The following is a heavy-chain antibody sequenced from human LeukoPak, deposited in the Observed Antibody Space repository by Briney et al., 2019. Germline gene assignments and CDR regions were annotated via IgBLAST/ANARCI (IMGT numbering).Heavy chain of an antibody. J-gene: IGHJ4*02. CDR1: GGSISSSTFY. D-gene: IGHD3-3*01. Sequence: PSETLSLTCTVSGGSISSSTFYWGWIRQPPGKGLEWIGSLYYSGSTYYNPSLKSRVTISVDTSKNQFSLKLSSVTAADTAVYYCARGRLLRFLEWLPFDYWGQGTLVTVSS. CDR2: LYYSGST. CDR3: ARGRLLRFLEWLPFDY. V-gene: IGHV4-39*07.